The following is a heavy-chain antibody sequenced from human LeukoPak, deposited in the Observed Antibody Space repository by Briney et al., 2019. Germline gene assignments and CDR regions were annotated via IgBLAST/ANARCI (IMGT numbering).Heavy chain of an antibody. J-gene: IGHJ4*02. CDR1: GFTFSNYA. Sequence: PGGSLRLSCAASGFTFSNYAMSWVRQAPGKGLEWVSSISSGGTYIYYADSVKGRFTISRDNTKNSLYLQMNSLRAEDTAVYYCARDRSGYSGYECQAYWGQGTLVTVSS. D-gene: IGHD5-12*01. V-gene: IGHV3-21*01. CDR3: ARDRSGYSGYECQAY. CDR2: ISSGGTYI.